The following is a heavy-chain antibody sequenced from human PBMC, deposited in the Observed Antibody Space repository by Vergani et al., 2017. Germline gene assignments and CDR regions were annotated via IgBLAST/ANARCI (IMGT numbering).Heavy chain of an antibody. CDR2: IIPILGIA. CDR1: GGTFSSYT. J-gene: IGHJ6*02. CDR3: ATSYEYSSSPYYYYGMDV. Sequence: QVQLVQSGAEVKKPGSSVKVSCKASGGTFSSYTISWVRQAPGQGLEWMGRIIPILGIANYAQKFQGRVTITADKSTSTVYMELSSLRSEDTAVYYCATSYEYSSSPYYYYGMDVWGQGTTVTVSS. V-gene: IGHV1-69*02. D-gene: IGHD6-6*01.